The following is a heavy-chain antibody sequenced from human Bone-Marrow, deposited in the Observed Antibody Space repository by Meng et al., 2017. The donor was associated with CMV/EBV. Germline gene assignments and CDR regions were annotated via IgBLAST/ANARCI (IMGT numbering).Heavy chain of an antibody. V-gene: IGHV1-2*02. CDR3: ARAQLGRYYDSSGYWFDY. J-gene: IGHJ4*02. CDR2: INTNSGGT. CDR1: GGTFSSYA. Sequence: ASVKVSCKASGGTFSSYAISWVRQAPGQGLEWMGWINTNSGGTKYAQKFQVRVTISRDNAKNSLYLQMNSLRAEDTAVYYCARAQLGRYYDSSGYWFDYWGQGTRVTVSS. D-gene: IGHD3-22*01.